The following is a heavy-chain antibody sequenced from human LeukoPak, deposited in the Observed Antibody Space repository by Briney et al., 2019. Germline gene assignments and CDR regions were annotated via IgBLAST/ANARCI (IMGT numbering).Heavy chain of an antibody. Sequence: GGSLRLSCAASGFTFSSYSMNWVRQAPGKGLEWVSSISSSSSYIYYADSVKGRFTISRDNAKNSLYLQMNSLRAEDTVVYYCARDLITIFGVVLYNWFDPWGQGTLVTVSS. D-gene: IGHD3-3*01. CDR3: ARDLITIFGVVLYNWFDP. V-gene: IGHV3-21*01. CDR1: GFTFSSYS. CDR2: ISSSSSYI. J-gene: IGHJ5*02.